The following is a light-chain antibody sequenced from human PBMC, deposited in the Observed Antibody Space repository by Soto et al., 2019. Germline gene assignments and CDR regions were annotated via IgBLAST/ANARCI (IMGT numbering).Light chain of an antibody. V-gene: IGLV2-8*01. J-gene: IGLJ1*01. Sequence: QSVRTHPPSASGSPGHSVTISCTGTSSDVGGYDYVSWYQQHPGKAPKLMIYEVTIRPSGVSDRFSGSKSGNTASLTVSGLQAEDEPDYYCSSYTGGNPSYVFGTGTKVTVL. CDR2: EVT. CDR3: SSYTGGNPSYV. CDR1: SSDVGGYDY.